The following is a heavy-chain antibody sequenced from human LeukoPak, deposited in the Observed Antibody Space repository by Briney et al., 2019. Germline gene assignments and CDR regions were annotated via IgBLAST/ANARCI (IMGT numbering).Heavy chain of an antibody. Sequence: PGGSLRLSCAASGLTFSSYAMSWVRHAPGKGLEWVSGISASGGNTFYADSGKGRFTIARDNSKNSLYLQMISLRAEDTAVYYCAKYSIGWCFEYWGQGTLVTVSS. CDR2: ISASGGNT. CDR1: GLTFSSYA. D-gene: IGHD6-19*01. V-gene: IGHV3-23*01. J-gene: IGHJ4*02. CDR3: AKYSIGWCFEY.